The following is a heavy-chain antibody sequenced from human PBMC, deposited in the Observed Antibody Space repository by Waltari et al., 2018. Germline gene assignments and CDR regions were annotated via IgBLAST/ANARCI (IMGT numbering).Heavy chain of an antibody. D-gene: IGHD2-15*01. V-gene: IGHV3-23*01. Sequence: EVQVLESGGDLVQPGGSLRLSCAASGFTFGQYALNWIRQAPGKGLEWVSSIGASGRDTYYPDSVRGRFTISRDNSRDMVFLQMSSLRAEDTAIYYCVRPRAVVGPHGFDIWGQGTMVTVSS. CDR3: VRPRAVVGPHGFDI. J-gene: IGHJ3*02. CDR1: GFTFGQYA. CDR2: IGASGRDT.